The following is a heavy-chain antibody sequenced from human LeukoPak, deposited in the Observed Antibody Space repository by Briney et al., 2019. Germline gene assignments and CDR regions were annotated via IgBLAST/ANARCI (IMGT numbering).Heavy chain of an antibody. CDR1: GGSIRSSNHY. CDR3: ARVGYTAYDFDY. J-gene: IGHJ4*02. V-gene: IGHV4-39*07. CDR2: MYYSGST. D-gene: IGHD5-12*01. Sequence: PSETLSLTCTVSGGSIRSSNHYWGWVRQPPGRGLEWIGSMYYSGSTYYIPSLKSRVTISINTSRNQFSLKLNSVTAADTAVYYCARVGYTAYDFDYWGQGTLVTVSS.